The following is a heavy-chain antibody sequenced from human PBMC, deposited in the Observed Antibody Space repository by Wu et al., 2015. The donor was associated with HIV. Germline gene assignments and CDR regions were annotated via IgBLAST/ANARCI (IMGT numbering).Heavy chain of an antibody. D-gene: IGHD6-19*01. CDR3: VRDQQWPTTYYHYYGMDV. V-gene: IGHV1-18*01. CDR1: GYTFTSYG. CDR2: ISAYDGNT. Sequence: QVQLVQSGAEVKKPGASVKVSCKASGYTFTSYGISWVRQAPGQGLEWMGWISAYDGNTNYAQKLRGRVTMTTDTSTSTAYMDLRSLRSDDTAVYYCVRDQQWPTTYYHYYGMDVWGQGTTVTVSS. J-gene: IGHJ6*02.